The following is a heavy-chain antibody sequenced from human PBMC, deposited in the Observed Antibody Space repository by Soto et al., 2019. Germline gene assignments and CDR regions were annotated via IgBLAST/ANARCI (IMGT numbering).Heavy chain of an antibody. J-gene: IGHJ6*02. CDR2: IIPIFGTA. CDR1: GGTFSSYA. CDR3: AREIRLGGGYQIHYGMDV. D-gene: IGHD3-16*01. Sequence: SVKVSCKASGGTFSSYAISWVRQAPGQGLEWMGGIIPIFGTANYAQKFQGRVTITADESTSTAYMELSSLRSEDTAVYYCAREIRLGGGYQIHYGMDVWGQGTTVTVSS. V-gene: IGHV1-69*13.